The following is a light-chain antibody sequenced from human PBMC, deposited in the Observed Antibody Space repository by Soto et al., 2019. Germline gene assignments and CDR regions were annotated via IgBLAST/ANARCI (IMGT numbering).Light chain of an antibody. CDR1: QSVTSDY. CDR3: QQYGSSPGT. V-gene: IGKV3-20*01. J-gene: IGKJ1*01. Sequence: EIVLTQSPGSLSLSPGERATLSCRASQSVTSDYLAWYQQKPGQAPRLLIFGASIRDTGIPDRFSGSGSWTDFTPTISRLEPEDFAVYYCQQYGSSPGTFGQGTKVDIK. CDR2: GAS.